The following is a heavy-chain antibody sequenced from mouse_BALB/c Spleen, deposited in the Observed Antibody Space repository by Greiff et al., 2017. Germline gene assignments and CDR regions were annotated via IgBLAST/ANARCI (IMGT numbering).Heavy chain of an antibody. CDR2: IWAGGST. D-gene: IGHD2-4*01. V-gene: IGHV2-9*02. CDR3: ARGDYDSHWYFDV. CDR1: GFSLTSYG. Sequence: VQLKESGPGLVAPSQSLSITCTVSGFSLTSYGVHWVRQPPGKGLEWLGVIWAGGSTNYNSALMSRLSISKDNSKSQVFLKMNSLQTDDTAMYYCARGDYDSHWYFDVWGAGTTVTVSS. J-gene: IGHJ1*01.